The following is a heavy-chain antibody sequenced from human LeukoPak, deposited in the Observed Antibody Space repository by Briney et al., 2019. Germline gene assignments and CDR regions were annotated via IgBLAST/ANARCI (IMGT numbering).Heavy chain of an antibody. J-gene: IGHJ4*02. CDR2: ISYDGSNK. CDR3: AKVFSLYLAAAGEFDY. D-gene: IGHD6-13*01. CDR1: GFTFSSYG. V-gene: IGHV3-30*18. Sequence: TGGSLRLSCAASGFTFSSYGMHWVRQAPGKGLEWVAVISYDGSNKYYADSVKGRFTISRDNSKNTLYLQMNSLRAEDTAVYYCAKVFSLYLAAAGEFDYWGQGTLVTVSS.